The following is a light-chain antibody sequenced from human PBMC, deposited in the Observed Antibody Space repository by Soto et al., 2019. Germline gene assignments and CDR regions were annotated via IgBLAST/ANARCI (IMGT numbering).Light chain of an antibody. CDR3: QQYNVYWT. V-gene: IGKV1D-16*01. CDR2: TGS. CDR1: QGIKNW. J-gene: IGKJ1*01. Sequence: DIQMTQSPSYVSASVGDRVTITCRASQGIKNWLAWYQQKPGKAPNLLIYTGSSLQSGVPSRFSGSGSGAEFTLTISSLQPDDFATYYYQQYNVYWTFGQGTKVDI.